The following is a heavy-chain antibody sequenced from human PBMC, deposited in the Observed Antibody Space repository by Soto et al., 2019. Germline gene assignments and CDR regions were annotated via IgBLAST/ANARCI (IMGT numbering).Heavy chain of an antibody. D-gene: IGHD3-9*01. J-gene: IGHJ4*02. Sequence: GGSLRLSCAASGFTFSDYYMSWIRQAPGKGLEWVSYISSSGSTIYYADSVKGRFTISRDNAKNSLYLQMNSLRAEDTAVYYCAREGRSYYDILTGYYIDYWGQVTLVTVSS. CDR3: AREGRSYYDILTGYYIDY. V-gene: IGHV3-11*01. CDR1: GFTFSDYY. CDR2: ISSSGSTI.